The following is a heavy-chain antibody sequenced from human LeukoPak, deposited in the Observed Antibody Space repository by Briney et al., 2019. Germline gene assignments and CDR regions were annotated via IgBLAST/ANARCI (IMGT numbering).Heavy chain of an antibody. CDR1: GYSFTRYW. J-gene: IGHJ6*02. CDR3: AILCYNEKTAYEMDV. D-gene: IGHD1-1*01. V-gene: IGHV5-51*01. Sequence: GESLKISCKGSGYSFTRYWIAWVRQVPGKGVEWRGIIYPGDSDIRYSRSFQGQVTFSADKSISTAYLQWSSLKASDTAMYYRAILCYNEKTAYEMDVWGQGTTVTVSS. CDR2: IYPGDSDI.